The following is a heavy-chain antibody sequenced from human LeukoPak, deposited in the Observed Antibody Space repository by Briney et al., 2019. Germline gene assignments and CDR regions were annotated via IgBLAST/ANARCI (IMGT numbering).Heavy chain of an antibody. CDR1: GFTFSSYG. CDR3: ASSALWSGDLLYSDSYYYYGMDV. D-gene: IGHD3-10*01. J-gene: IGHJ6*04. V-gene: IGHV3-33*01. CDR2: IWYDGSNK. Sequence: GRSLTLSCAASGFTFSSYGMHWVRQAPGKGLEWVAVIWYDGSNKYYADYVKGRFTISRDNSKNTLYLQMNSLRAEATALYYCASSALWSGDLLYSDSYYYYGMDVWGKGPTATVS.